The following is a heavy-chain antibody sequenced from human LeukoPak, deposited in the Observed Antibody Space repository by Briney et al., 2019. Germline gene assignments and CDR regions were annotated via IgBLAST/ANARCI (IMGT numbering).Heavy chain of an antibody. Sequence: GGSLRLSCAASGFTFSNAWRSWVRQAPGKGLEWVSAISGSGGSTYYADSVKGRFTISRDNSKNTLYLQMNSLRAEDTAVYYCAKDVFWSGYYKGDYWGQGTLVTVSS. J-gene: IGHJ4*02. CDR3: AKDVFWSGYYKGDY. D-gene: IGHD3-3*01. CDR2: ISGSGGST. CDR1: GFTFSNAW. V-gene: IGHV3-23*01.